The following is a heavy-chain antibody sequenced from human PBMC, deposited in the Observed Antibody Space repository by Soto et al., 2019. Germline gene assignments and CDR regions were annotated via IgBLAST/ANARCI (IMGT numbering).Heavy chain of an antibody. CDR3: ARAKYPYSSSHIFDY. CDR2: ISSSSSYI. Sequence: GGSLRLSCAASGFTFSSYSMNWVRQAPGKGLEWVSSISSSSSYIYYADSVKGRFTISRDNAKNSLYLQMNSLRAEDTAVYYCARAKYPYSSSHIFDYWGQGTLVTVSS. J-gene: IGHJ4*02. CDR1: GFTFSSYS. D-gene: IGHD6-13*01. V-gene: IGHV3-21*01.